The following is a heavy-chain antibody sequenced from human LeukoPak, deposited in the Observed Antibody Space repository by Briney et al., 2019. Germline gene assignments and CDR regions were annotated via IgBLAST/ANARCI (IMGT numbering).Heavy chain of an antibody. Sequence: GGSLRLSCAASGFTFSIYAMTWVRQAPGKGLEWVSTFSGSGGFTYYADSVKGRFTISRDNSKNTLYLQMNSLRAEDTALYYCAKGGSGTYYTFDYWGQGTLVTGSS. D-gene: IGHD3-10*01. CDR2: FSGSGGFT. CDR1: GFTFSIYA. CDR3: AKGGSGTYYTFDY. J-gene: IGHJ4*02. V-gene: IGHV3-23*01.